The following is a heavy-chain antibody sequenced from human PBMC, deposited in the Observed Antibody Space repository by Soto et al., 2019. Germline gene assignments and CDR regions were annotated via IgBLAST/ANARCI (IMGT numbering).Heavy chain of an antibody. D-gene: IGHD7-27*01. Sequence: GESLKISCTGSGYRFTNSWIGWVRQMPGKGLEWMGIIFPGDSDTRYSPSFQGQVTISVDKSISTVYLQWSSLKASDTAVYYCARNSNWGLGNFDYWAQGTLVNVSS. J-gene: IGHJ4*02. CDR1: GYRFTNSW. CDR2: IFPGDSDT. CDR3: ARNSNWGLGNFDY. V-gene: IGHV5-51*01.